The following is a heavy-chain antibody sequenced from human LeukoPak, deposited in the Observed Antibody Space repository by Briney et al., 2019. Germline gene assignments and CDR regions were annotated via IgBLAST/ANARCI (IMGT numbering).Heavy chain of an antibody. V-gene: IGHV4-61*05. J-gene: IGHJ4*02. D-gene: IGHD6-13*01. CDR2: IYYSGST. CDR1: GGSISSSSYY. Sequence: SSETLSLTCTVSGGSISSSSYYWGWIRQPPGKGLEWIGYIYYSGSTNYNPSLKSRVTISVDTSKNQFSLKLSSVAAADTAVYYCARGSYSSSWYKLRYWGQGTLVTVSS. CDR3: ARGSYSSSWYKLRY.